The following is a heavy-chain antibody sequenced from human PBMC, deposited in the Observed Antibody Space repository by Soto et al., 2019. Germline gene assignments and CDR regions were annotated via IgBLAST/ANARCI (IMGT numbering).Heavy chain of an antibody. V-gene: IGHV4-59*01. CDR2: IYYSGST. Sequence: SETLSLTCTVSGGSISSYYWSWIRQPPGKGLEWIGYIYYSGSTNYNPSLKSRVTISVDTSKNQFSLKLSSVTAADTAVYYCARERGYSEGYYYYGMDVWGQGTTVTVSS. CDR1: GGSISSYY. CDR3: ARERGYSEGYYYYGMDV. D-gene: IGHD5-18*01. J-gene: IGHJ6*02.